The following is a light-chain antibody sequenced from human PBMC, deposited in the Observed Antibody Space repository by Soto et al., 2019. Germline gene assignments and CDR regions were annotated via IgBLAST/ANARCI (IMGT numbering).Light chain of an antibody. CDR2: GAS. J-gene: IGKJ1*01. V-gene: IGKV3-20*01. CDR3: QQDGMRGWR. Sequence: VLTSSPSATSFYPVKTGTLFCRPSQSVSSSYLAWYQQKPGQAPRLLIYGASSRATVIPDRFSGSGSGTDFTLTISILAPEDVVVFYWQQDGMRGWRFGRGAMLDIK. CDR1: QSVSSSY.